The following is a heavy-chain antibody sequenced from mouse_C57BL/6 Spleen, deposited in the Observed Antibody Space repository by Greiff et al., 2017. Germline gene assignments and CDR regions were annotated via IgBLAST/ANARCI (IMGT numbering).Heavy chain of an antibody. D-gene: IGHD1-1*01. CDR2: IDPSDSGT. CDR1: GYTFTSYW. J-gene: IGHJ1*03. Sequence: VQLRQPGAELVRPGSSVKLSCKASGYTFTSYWMHWVTQRPIQGLEWIGNIDPSDSGTHYNQKFKDKATLTVDKSSSTAYMQLSSLTSEDSAVYYCARGDYYGSPWYFDVWGTGTTVTVSS. V-gene: IGHV1-52*01. CDR3: ARGDYYGSPWYFDV.